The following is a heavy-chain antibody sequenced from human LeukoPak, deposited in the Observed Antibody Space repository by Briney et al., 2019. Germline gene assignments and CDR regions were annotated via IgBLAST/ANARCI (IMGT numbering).Heavy chain of an antibody. V-gene: IGHV4-61*02. CDR1: GGSINSGSYY. CDR3: ATGDYFYYYYYYMDV. J-gene: IGHJ6*03. Sequence: SETLSLTRTVSGGSINSGSYYWSWIRQPAGKGLEWIGRIYTSGSTTYNPSLKSPVTISMDTSKNQFSLKLTSVTAADTAVYYCATGDYFYYYYYYMDVWGKGTTVTVSS. D-gene: IGHD2/OR15-2a*01. CDR2: IYTSGST.